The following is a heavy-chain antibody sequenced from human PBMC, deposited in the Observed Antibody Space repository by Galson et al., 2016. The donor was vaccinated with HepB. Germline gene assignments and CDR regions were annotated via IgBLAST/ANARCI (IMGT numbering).Heavy chain of an antibody. CDR1: GGSMSSGGYY. Sequence: TLSLTCSVSGGSMSSGGYYWNWIRQYPGKGLEWIGSIYPSGTTHYNPSLKSRVTISVDTSEKEFSLKLTSVTAADTAVYFFARGRSASHSYYDNLWGSFRCVSFDDWGQGTLVTGSS. J-gene: IGHJ4*02. CDR3: ARGRSASHSYYDNLWGSFRCVSFDD. D-gene: IGHD3-16*02. V-gene: IGHV4-31*03. CDR2: IYPSGTT.